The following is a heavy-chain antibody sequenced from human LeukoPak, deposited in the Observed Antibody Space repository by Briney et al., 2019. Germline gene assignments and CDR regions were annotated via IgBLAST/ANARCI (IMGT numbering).Heavy chain of an antibody. CDR1: GYSISSGYY. D-gene: IGHD2-8*01. CDR3: AREECTNGVCYTGIDY. J-gene: IGHJ4*02. Sequence: KPSETLSLTCAVSGYSISSGYYWGWIRQPPGQGLEWIGSIYHSGSTYYNPSLKSRVTISVDTSKNQFSLKLSCVTAADTAVYYCAREECTNGVCYTGIDYWGQGTLVTVSS. V-gene: IGHV4-38-2*02. CDR2: IYHSGST.